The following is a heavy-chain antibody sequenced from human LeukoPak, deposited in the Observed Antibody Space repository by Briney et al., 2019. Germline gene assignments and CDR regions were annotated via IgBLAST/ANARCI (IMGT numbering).Heavy chain of an antibody. D-gene: IGHD1-1*01. CDR3: SKDLTTRSIGYSDY. J-gene: IGHJ4*02. Sequence: GGSLRLSCAASGLTFSIYAMNWVRQAPGEGPEWVSSISGSGGEVRYADSVKGRFTISRDNSQNTFYLRMNSLRVEDTAIYYCSKDLTTRSIGYSDYWGQGTLVTVSS. CDR2: ISGSGGEV. CDR1: GLTFSIYA. V-gene: IGHV3-23*01.